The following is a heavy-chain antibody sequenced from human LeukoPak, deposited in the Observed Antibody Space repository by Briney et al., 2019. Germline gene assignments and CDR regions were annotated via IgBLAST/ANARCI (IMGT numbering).Heavy chain of an antibody. Sequence: GGSLRLSCATSGFTFSSYTMSWVRQAPGKGLEWVSAISGSGGSTYYADSVKGRFTIPRDNSNNTLYLQLNSLRAEDTAVYYCAKGRCSGGSCYRIPVYWGQGTLVTVSS. CDR3: AKGRCSGGSCYRIPVY. V-gene: IGHV3-23*01. J-gene: IGHJ4*02. CDR1: GFTFSSYT. CDR2: ISGSGGST. D-gene: IGHD2-15*01.